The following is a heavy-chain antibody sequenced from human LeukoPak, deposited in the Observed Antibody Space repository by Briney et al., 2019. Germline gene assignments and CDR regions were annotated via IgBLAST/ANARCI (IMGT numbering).Heavy chain of an antibody. CDR1: GFTFSSYA. Sequence: GGSLRLSCAASGFTFSSYAMSWVRQAPGKGLEWVSAISGSGGSTYYADSVKGRFTISRDNSKNTLYLQMNSLRAEDTAVYYCAKVNPHEDEKIVVVPAAIHFDYWGQGTLVTVSS. J-gene: IGHJ4*02. CDR2: ISGSGGST. CDR3: AKVNPHEDEKIVVVPAAIHFDY. V-gene: IGHV3-23*01. D-gene: IGHD2-2*01.